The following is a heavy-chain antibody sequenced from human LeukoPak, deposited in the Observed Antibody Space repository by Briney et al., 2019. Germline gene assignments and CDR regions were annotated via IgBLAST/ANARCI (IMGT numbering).Heavy chain of an antibody. D-gene: IGHD3-22*01. CDR3: ARPYYYDSRIDP. CDR1: GGSISSGDCY. CDR2: MYYSGST. Sequence: SETLSLTCTVSGGSISSGDCYWSWIRQPPRKGLEWIAYMYYSGSTYYNPSLKSRVTMSADTSKNQLSLKLSSVTAADTAVYYCARPYYYDSRIDPWGQGILVTVSS. J-gene: IGHJ5*02. V-gene: IGHV4-30-4*01.